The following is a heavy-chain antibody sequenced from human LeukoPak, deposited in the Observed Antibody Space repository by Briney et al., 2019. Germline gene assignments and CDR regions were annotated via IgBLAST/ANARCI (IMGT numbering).Heavy chain of an antibody. D-gene: IGHD2-15*01. J-gene: IGHJ5*02. CDR2: IYPSDSDT. V-gene: IGHV5-51*01. Sequence: GESLKISCKGSGYNFTTYWIGWVRQMPGKGLEWMGIIYPSDSDTRYSPSFQGQVTISADKSITTAYLQWSSLKASDTAMYYCARGQGYCSGGSCLQGDWFDPWGQGTLVTVSS. CDR3: ARGQGYCSGGSCLQGDWFDP. CDR1: GYNFTTYW.